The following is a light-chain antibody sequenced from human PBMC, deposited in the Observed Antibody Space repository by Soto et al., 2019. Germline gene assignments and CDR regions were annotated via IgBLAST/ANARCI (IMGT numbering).Light chain of an antibody. Sequence: DIPMAQSPSSLSASVGDRVTITCRASQSISSYLNWYQQKPGKAPKLLIYKASSLESGVPSRFSGSGSGTEFTLTISSLQPDDFATDYCQQYNSYSWTFGQGTKVEIK. V-gene: IGKV1-5*03. J-gene: IGKJ1*01. CDR2: KAS. CDR3: QQYNSYSWT. CDR1: QSISSY.